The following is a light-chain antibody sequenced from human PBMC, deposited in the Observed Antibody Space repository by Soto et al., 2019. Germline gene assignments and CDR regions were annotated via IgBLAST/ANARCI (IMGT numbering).Light chain of an antibody. Sequence: QSVLTQPASVSGSPGQSSPISCTGTSSDVGGYNYVSWYQHHPGKAPKLIIYDVSNRPSGVSIRFSGSKSDNTASLTISGLQPEDEADYHCSSYTTSNTRQIVFGTGTKVTVL. CDR2: DVS. J-gene: IGLJ1*01. CDR1: SSDVGGYNY. V-gene: IGLV2-14*03. CDR3: SSYTTSNTRQIV.